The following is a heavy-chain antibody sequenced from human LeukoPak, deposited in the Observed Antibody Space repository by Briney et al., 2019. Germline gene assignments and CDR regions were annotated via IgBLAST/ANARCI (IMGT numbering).Heavy chain of an antibody. D-gene: IGHD3-10*01. J-gene: IGHJ4*02. Sequence: ASVKVSCKASGYTFTSYGISWVRQAPGQGLEWMGWISAYNGNTNYAQKLQGRVTMTRNTSISTAYMELSSLRSEDTAVYYCARLGNYYYGSGSYPYWGQGTLVTVSS. V-gene: IGHV1-18*01. CDR2: ISAYNGNT. CDR1: GYTFTSYG. CDR3: ARLGNYYYGSGSYPY.